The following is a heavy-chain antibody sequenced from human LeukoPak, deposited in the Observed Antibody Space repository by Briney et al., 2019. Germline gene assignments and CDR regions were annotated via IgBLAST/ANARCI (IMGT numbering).Heavy chain of an antibody. V-gene: IGHV3-48*03. CDR2: ISSSGSTI. CDR3: AELGITMIGGV. J-gene: IGHJ6*04. CDR1: GFPFSSYE. Sequence: GGSLRLSCAASGFPFSSYEMNWVRQAPGKGLEWVSYISSSGSTIYYADSVKGRFTISRDNAKHSLYLQMNSLRAEDTAVYYCAELGITMIGGVWGKGTTVTISS. D-gene: IGHD3-10*02.